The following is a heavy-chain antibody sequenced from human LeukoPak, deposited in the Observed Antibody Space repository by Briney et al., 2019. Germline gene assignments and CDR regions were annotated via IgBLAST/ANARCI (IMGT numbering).Heavy chain of an antibody. D-gene: IGHD3-10*01. CDR3: ARGGGLDI. J-gene: IGHJ3*02. Sequence: RGSLRLSCAASGFIFSSYWMTWVRQAPGKGLEWVANIKQDGSEKYYVDSVKGRFTISRDNAKNSLYLQMNSLRAEDTAVYYCARGGGLDIWGQGTMVTVSS. V-gene: IGHV3-7*03. CDR1: GFIFSSYW. CDR2: IKQDGSEK.